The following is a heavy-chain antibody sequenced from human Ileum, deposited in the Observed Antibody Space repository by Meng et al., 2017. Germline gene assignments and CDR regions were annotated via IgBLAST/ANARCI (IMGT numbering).Heavy chain of an antibody. D-gene: IGHD3-10*01. V-gene: IGHV4-30-4*08. CDR3: VSQLVAGSFDY. CDR1: AGSISSGYAF. J-gene: IGHJ4*02. Sequence: QLLQQGEVVVKTSESLALTCAVTAGSISSGYAFCIGHCHPVGGGAGRGGHIIVCGNPNYTHTFKDRVSIVTDTSKSTHSMNLKYVTATDTALYYCVSQLVAGSFDYWGQGALVTVSS. CDR2: IIVCGNP.